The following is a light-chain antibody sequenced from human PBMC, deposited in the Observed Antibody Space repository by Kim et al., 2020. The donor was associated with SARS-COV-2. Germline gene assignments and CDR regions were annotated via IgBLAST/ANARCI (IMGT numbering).Light chain of an antibody. CDR3: QVWDSSTGV. CDR2: RDS. J-gene: IGLJ3*02. V-gene: IGLV3-9*01. Sequence: VARGQTARMTCGGNNIGSKNVHWYQQKPGQAPVLVIYRDSNRPSGIPERFSGSNSGNTATLTISRAQAGDEADYYCQVWDSSTGVFGGGTQLTVL. CDR1: NIGSKN.